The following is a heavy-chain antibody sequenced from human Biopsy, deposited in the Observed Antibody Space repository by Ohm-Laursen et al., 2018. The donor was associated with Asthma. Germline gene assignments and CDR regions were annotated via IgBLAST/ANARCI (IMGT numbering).Heavy chain of an antibody. CDR3: AKGYYYDSSGFDY. V-gene: IGHV3-23*01. CDR2: ISGSGGST. J-gene: IGHJ4*02. CDR1: GFTFRDYY. Sequence: SLRLSCAASGFTFRDYYMTWIRQAPGKGLEWVSAISGSGGSTYYADSVKGRFTISRDNSKNTLYLQMNSLRAEDTAVYYCAKGYYYDSSGFDYWGQGTLVTVSS. D-gene: IGHD3-22*01.